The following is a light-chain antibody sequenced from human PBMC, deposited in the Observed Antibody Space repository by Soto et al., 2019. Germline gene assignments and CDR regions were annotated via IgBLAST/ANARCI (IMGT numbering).Light chain of an antibody. CDR1: QSISSTY. J-gene: IGKJ1*01. Sequence: EIVLTQSPGTLSLSPGKRVTLSCRASQSISSTYLAWYQQKPRQAPRLLIYGASSRATGIPDRFSGSGSGTDFTLTISRLEPEDFAVYYCQQYDSPPRTFGQGTKVEVQ. V-gene: IGKV3-20*01. CDR3: QQYDSPPRT. CDR2: GAS.